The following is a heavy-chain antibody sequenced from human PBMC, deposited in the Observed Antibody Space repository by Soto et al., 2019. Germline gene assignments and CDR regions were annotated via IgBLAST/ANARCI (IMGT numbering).Heavy chain of an antibody. Sequence: GGSLRLSCAASGFTFSSYAMSWVRQAPGKGLEWVSAISGSGGSTYYADSVKGRFTISRDNSKNTLYLQMNSLRAEDTAVYYCASYFTFQGEWDDWGQVPMVIVSS. CDR3: ASYFTFQGEWDD. V-gene: IGHV3-23*01. CDR2: ISGSGGST. J-gene: IGHJ4*02. D-gene: IGHD3-16*01. CDR1: GFTFSSYA.